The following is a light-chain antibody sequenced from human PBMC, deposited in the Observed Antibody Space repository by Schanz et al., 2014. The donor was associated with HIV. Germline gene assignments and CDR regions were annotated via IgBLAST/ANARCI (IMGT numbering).Light chain of an antibody. J-gene: IGKJ4*01. V-gene: IGKV3-11*01. CDR2: DAS. CDR3: QQRSKLLT. Sequence: EMVMTQSPATLSASPGERATLSCRASQSVSSHVAWYQQKPGQAPRLLIYDASHRATGVPPRFSGSGSGTDFTLTISNLEPEDFAVYHCQQRSKLLTFGGGTRVEIK. CDR1: QSVSSH.